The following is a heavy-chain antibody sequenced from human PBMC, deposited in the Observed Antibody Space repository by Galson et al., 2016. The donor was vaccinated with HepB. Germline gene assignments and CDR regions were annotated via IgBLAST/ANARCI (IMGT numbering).Heavy chain of an antibody. D-gene: IGHD4-17*01. J-gene: IGHJ2*01. Sequence: PALVKPTQTLTLTCTFSGFSLSNRGVGVGWIRQPPGKALEWFALVYWDDHKRYSPSLQSRLPITKDTSKNQVVLTMTNMDPVDTATYYCAHTGPPRTDDDYRPWSFDLWGRGTLVTVSS. CDR2: VYWDDHK. CDR1: GFSLSNRGVG. CDR3: AHTGPPRTDDDYRPWSFDL. V-gene: IGHV2-5*02.